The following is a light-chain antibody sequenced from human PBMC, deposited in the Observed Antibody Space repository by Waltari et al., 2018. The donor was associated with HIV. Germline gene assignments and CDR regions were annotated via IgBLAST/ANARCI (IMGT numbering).Light chain of an antibody. CDR1: SSNIGADYF. CDR3: QSYDSSLSGPVV. V-gene: IGLV1-40*01. Sequence: QSVLTQPPSVSGAPGQRVTISCTGSSSNIGADYFVHWYQQLPGAAPKLLISGDSHRPSGVPDRSSGSKSGTSASLAITGLQAEDEADYYCQSYDSSLSGPVVFGGGTKLTVL. CDR2: GDS. J-gene: IGLJ2*01.